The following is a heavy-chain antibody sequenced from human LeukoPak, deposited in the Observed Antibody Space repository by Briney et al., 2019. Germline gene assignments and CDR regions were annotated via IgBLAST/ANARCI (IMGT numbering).Heavy chain of an antibody. D-gene: IGHD6-6*01. Sequence: SETLSLTCTVSGGSISSYYWSWIRQPPGKGLEWIGYIYYSGSTNYNPSLKSRVTISVDTSKNQFSLKLSSVTAADTAVYYCARRTEYSSSSGPYYYYGMDVWGQGTTVTVSS. CDR2: IYYSGST. J-gene: IGHJ6*02. CDR1: GGSISSYY. V-gene: IGHV4-59*01. CDR3: ARRTEYSSSSGPYYYYGMDV.